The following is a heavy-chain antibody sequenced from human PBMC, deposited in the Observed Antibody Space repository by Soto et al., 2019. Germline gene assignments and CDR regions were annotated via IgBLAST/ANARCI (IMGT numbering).Heavy chain of an antibody. J-gene: IGHJ6*02. Sequence: ASVKVSCKASGYTFTGYYMHWVRQAPGQGLEWMGWINPNSGGTNYAQKFQGWVTMTRDTSISTAYMELSRLRSDDTAVYYCARELITLYYDSSGYPEYCYYGMDVWGQGTPVTVSS. CDR1: GYTFTGYY. D-gene: IGHD3-22*01. CDR2: INPNSGGT. CDR3: ARELITLYYDSSGYPEYCYYGMDV. V-gene: IGHV1-2*04.